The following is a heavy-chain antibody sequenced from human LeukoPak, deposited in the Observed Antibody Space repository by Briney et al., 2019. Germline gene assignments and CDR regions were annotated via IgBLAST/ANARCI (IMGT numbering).Heavy chain of an antibody. D-gene: IGHD6-6*01. J-gene: IGHJ4*02. CDR1: GGTFSSYA. V-gene: IGHV1-69*06. CDR3: ARGGIGIAPRVDY. Sequence: SVKVSCKASGGTFSSYAISWVRQAPGQGLEWMGRIIPIFGTANYAQKFQGRVTITADKSTSTAYMELSSLRSEDTAVYYCARGGIGIAPRVDYWGQGTLVTVSS. CDR2: IIPIFGTA.